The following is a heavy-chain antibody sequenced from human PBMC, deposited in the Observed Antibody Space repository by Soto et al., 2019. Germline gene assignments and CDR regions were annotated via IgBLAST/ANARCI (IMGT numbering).Heavy chain of an antibody. D-gene: IGHD2-2*02. V-gene: IGHV1-18*04. CDR3: ARYCSSTSCYSYYYYYGMDV. Sequence: ASVKVSCKASGYTFTSYGISCVRQAPGQVLEWMGWISAYNGNTNYAQKLQGRVTMTTDTSTSTAYMELRSLRSDDTAVYYCARYCSSTSCYSYYYYYGMDVWGQGTTVTVSS. CDR1: GYTFTSYG. CDR2: ISAYNGNT. J-gene: IGHJ6*02.